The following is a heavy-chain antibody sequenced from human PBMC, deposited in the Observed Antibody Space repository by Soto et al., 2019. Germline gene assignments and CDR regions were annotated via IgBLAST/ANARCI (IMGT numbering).Heavy chain of an antibody. Sequence: PGGSLRLSCAASGFAFSNYAMNWVRQTPGKGPEWVSGISSMGDVTDYADSVKGRFTISRDNSKNTLFLQMSSLRAEDTAIYYCAKRSSYSSTERYFDYWGQGALVTVSS. CDR1: GFAFSNYA. CDR2: ISSMGDVT. J-gene: IGHJ4*02. D-gene: IGHD1-26*01. V-gene: IGHV3-23*01. CDR3: AKRSSYSSTERYFDY.